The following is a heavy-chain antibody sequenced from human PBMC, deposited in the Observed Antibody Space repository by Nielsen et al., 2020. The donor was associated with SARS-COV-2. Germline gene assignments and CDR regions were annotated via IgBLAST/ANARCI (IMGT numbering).Heavy chain of an antibody. V-gene: IGHV3-74*01. D-gene: IGHD1-26*01. Sequence: GESLKISCAASGFTFSSYWMHWVRQAPGKGLVWVSRINSDGSSTSYADSVKGRFTISRDNSKNTLYLQMNSLRAEDTAVYYCAGELLLEFDIWGQGTMVTVSS. CDR2: INSDGSST. CDR3: AGELLLEFDI. J-gene: IGHJ3*02. CDR1: GFTFSSYW.